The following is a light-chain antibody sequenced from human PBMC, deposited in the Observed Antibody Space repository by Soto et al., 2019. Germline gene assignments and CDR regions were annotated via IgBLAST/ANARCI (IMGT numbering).Light chain of an antibody. CDR3: QQSYSTPT. CDR2: EAS. CDR1: QSISIY. Sequence: DIQLPQSPSSLSASVGDRVTITCRSSQSISIYLNWYQHKPGKAPNLLIYEASNLQSGVPSRFSGSGSGTDFTLTISSLPLEDFATYYCQQSYSTPTFGQGTKVEIK. V-gene: IGKV1-39*01. J-gene: IGKJ1*01.